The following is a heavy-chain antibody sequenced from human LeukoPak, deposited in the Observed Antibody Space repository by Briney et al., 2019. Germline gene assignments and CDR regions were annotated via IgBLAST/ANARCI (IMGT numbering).Heavy chain of an antibody. CDR2: ISWKSGSI. CDR1: GFIFDDYA. Sequence: GGSLRLSCAASGFIFDDYAMYWVRQASGKGLEWVSGISWKSGSIGYADSVKGRFTISRDNAKNSVYLQMNSLRVEDTALYYCAKGHFSGPAGSYYYYYDMDVWGQGTTVTVSS. J-gene: IGHJ6*02. D-gene: IGHD3-3*02. V-gene: IGHV3-9*01. CDR3: AKGHFSGPAGSYYYYYDMDV.